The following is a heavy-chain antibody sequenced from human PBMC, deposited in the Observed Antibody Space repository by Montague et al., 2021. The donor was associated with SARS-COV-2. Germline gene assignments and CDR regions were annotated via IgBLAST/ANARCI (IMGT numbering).Heavy chain of an antibody. V-gene: IGHV4-61*02. CDR2: IYTSGGT. Sequence: TLSLTCTVSGDSISSGTYYWSWIRQPAGKGLEWIGRIYTSGGTNYNPSLKSRVTMSVDPSKNQFSLTMSSVTAADTAVYYCARPRQLLRSYFDYWGQGTLVTVSS. CDR3: ARPRQLLRSYFDY. D-gene: IGHD5-24*01. J-gene: IGHJ4*02. CDR1: GDSISSGTYY.